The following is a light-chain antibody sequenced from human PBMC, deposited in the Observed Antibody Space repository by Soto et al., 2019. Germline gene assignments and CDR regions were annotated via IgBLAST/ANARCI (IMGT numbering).Light chain of an antibody. CDR1: QSVSSSY. V-gene: IGKV3-20*01. Sequence: EIVLTQSPGTLSLSPGERATLSCRASQSVSSSYLAWYQQKPGQAPRLLIYGASSRATGIPDRFSGSGSGTDFTITISRLEPEDFAVYYCQQYGSSPPKYTFGQGNKLEIK. CDR2: GAS. J-gene: IGKJ2*01. CDR3: QQYGSSPPKYT.